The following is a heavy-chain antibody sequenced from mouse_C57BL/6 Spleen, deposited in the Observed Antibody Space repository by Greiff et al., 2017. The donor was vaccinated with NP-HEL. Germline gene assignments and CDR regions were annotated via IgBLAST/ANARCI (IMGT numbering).Heavy chain of an antibody. Sequence: QVQLQQPGAELVRPGSSVKLSCKASGYTFTSYWMDWVKQRPGQGLEWIGNINPSNGGTNYNEKFKSKATLTVDKSSSTAYMQLSSLTSEDSAVYYCAKEGSAWFAYWGQGTLVTVSA. J-gene: IGHJ3*01. CDR3: AKEGSAWFAY. CDR2: INPSNGGT. D-gene: IGHD1-1*01. CDR1: GYTFTSYW. V-gene: IGHV1-53*01.